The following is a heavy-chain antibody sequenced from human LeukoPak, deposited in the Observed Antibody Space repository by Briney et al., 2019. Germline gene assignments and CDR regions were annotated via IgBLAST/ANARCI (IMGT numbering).Heavy chain of an antibody. J-gene: IGHJ4*02. V-gene: IGHV1-69*13. CDR2: IIPIFGTA. Sequence: ASVKVSCKASGGTFSSYAISWVRQAPGQGLEWMGGIIPIFGTANYAQKFQGRVTITADESTSTAYMELSSLRSEDTAVYYCARSDRPALQYFDWLLFPFDYWGQGTLVTVSS. CDR1: GGTFSSYA. D-gene: IGHD3-9*01. CDR3: ARSDRPALQYFDWLLFPFDY.